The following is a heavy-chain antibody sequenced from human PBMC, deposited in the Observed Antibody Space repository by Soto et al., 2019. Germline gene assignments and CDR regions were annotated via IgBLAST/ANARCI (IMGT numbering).Heavy chain of an antibody. D-gene: IGHD6-13*01. J-gene: IGHJ4*02. CDR3: ASAAAAPD. CDR1: GFTFSSYA. CDR2: ISYDGSNK. V-gene: IGHV3-30-3*01. Sequence: SLRLSCAASGFTFSSYAMHWVRQAPGKGLEWVAVISYDGSNKYYADSVKGRFTISRDNSKNTLYLQMNSLRAEDTAVYYCASAAAAPDWGQGTLVTVSS.